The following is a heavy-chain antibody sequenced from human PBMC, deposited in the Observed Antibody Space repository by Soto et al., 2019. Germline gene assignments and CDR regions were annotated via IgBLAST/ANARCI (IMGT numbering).Heavy chain of an antibody. CDR2: INPNTGGT. Sequence: ASVKVSCKASGYTFTGYYIHWMRQAPGQGLEWMGWINPNTGGTNYAQKFQGWVTMTRDTSISTAYMELSRLRSDDTAVYYCARVNTVAVAGSEWDYWGQGTLVTGSS. D-gene: IGHD6-19*01. J-gene: IGHJ4*02. CDR3: ARVNTVAVAGSEWDY. V-gene: IGHV1-2*04. CDR1: GYTFTGYY.